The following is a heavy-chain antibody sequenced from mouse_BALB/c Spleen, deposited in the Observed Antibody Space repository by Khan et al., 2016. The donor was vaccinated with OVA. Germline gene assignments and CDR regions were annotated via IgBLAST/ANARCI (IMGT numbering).Heavy chain of an antibody. D-gene: IGHD1-1*01. CDR3: ARELFTTVVATPCAY. CDR2: ISSGGSYT. CDR1: GFTFSNYA. J-gene: IGHJ3*01. Sequence: EVELVESGGGLVKPGGSLKLSCAASGFTFSNYAMSWVRQTPEKRLKWVATISSGGSYTYFPDSVQGRFTISRDNAKNTLSLQMSSLRSEDTAIYDCARELFTTVVATPCAYWGQGTLVTVSA. V-gene: IGHV5-9-3*01.